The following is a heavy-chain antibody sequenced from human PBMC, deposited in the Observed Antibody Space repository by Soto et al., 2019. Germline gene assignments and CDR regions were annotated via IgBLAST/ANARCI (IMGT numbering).Heavy chain of an antibody. V-gene: IGHV4-30-2*01. CDR1: GGSISSGGYS. CDR2: IYHSGST. J-gene: IGHJ4*02. CDR3: ARSTVTEDYFDY. D-gene: IGHD4-17*01. Sequence: SETLSLTCAVSGGSISSGGYSWSWIRQPPGKGLEWIGYIYHSGSTYYNPSLKSRVTISVDRTKNQFSLKLSSVTAADTAVYYCARSTVTEDYFDYWGQGTLVTVSS.